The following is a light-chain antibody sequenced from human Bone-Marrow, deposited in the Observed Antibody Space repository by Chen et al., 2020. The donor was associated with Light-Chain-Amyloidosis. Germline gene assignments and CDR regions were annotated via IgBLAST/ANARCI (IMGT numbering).Light chain of an antibody. CDR2: DND. J-gene: IGLJ6*01. V-gene: IGLV1-51*01. CDR1: SSNIGKNF. Sequence: QSVLTQPPSVSAAPGQKVTISCSGSSSNIGKNFVTWYRQVPGAAPKVVIFDNDKRPSGIPDRFSGSKSAATATLGITGLQTGDEADYCCGTWDNRLSAVIFGGGTRVTVL. CDR3: GTWDNRLSAVI.